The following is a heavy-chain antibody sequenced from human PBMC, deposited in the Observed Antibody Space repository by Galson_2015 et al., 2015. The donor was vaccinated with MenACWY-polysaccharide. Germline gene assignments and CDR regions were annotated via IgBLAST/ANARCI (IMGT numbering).Heavy chain of an antibody. J-gene: IGHJ2*01. CDR2: MSSSSRTI. D-gene: IGHD4-17*01. Sequence: SLRLSCAASGFSFSDSSMNWVRQAPGKRLEWVSYMSSSSRTIYYADSVKGRFTISRDNAKNSLYLQMNSLRAEDTAVYYCARDKAYGDFTYWYFDLWGRGTLVTVSS. CDR3: ARDKAYGDFTYWYFDL. CDR1: GFSFSDSS. V-gene: IGHV3-48*01.